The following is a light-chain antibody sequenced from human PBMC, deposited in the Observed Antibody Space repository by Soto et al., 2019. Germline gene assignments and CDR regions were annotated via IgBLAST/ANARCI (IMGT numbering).Light chain of an antibody. CDR2: DVS. J-gene: IGLJ1*01. V-gene: IGLV2-14*01. Sequence: QSALTQPASVSGSPGQSITISCTGTSSDVGGYNYVSWYQQHPDKAPKLMIYDVSNRPSGVSNRFSGSKSGNTASLTISGLQPEDEADYYCNSYTSSGTGVFGTGTQLTVL. CDR3: NSYTSSGTGV. CDR1: SSDVGGYNY.